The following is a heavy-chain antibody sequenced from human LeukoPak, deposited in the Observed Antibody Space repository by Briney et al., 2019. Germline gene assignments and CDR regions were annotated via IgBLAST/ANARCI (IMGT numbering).Heavy chain of an antibody. J-gene: IGHJ4*02. CDR2: IKQDGSEK. D-gene: IGHD2-2*01. CDR3: AREGGDIVVVPAASFVY. Sequence: PGGSLRLSCAASGFTFSSYWMSWVRQAPGKGLEWVANIKQDGSEKYYVDSVKGRFTISRDNAKNSLYLQMNSLRAEDTAVYYCAREGGDIVVVPAASFVYWGQGTLVTVSS. CDR1: GFTFSSYW. V-gene: IGHV3-7*01.